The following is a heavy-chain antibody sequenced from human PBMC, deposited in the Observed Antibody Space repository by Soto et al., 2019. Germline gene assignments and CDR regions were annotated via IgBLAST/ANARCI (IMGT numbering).Heavy chain of an antibody. CDR3: ARDLVAAGNFYYYYYGMDF. V-gene: IGHV3-21*01. Sequence: EVQLVESGGGLVKPGGSLRLSCAASGFTFSSYSMNWVRQAPGKGLEWVSSISSSSSYIYYADSVKSRFTTSRDNAKNSLYLQMNSLRAEDTALYYCARDLVAAGNFYYYYYGMDFWGQGTTVTVSS. CDR2: ISSSSSYI. J-gene: IGHJ6*02. CDR1: GFTFSSYS. D-gene: IGHD6-13*01.